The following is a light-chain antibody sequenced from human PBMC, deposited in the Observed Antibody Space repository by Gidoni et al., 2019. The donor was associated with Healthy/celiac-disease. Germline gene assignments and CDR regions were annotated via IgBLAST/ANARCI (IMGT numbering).Light chain of an antibody. CDR3: QQYYSTIT. CDR1: QSVLYSSNNKNY. CDR2: WAS. J-gene: IGKJ4*01. V-gene: IGKV4-1*01. Sequence: DIVMTQSPDSLAVSLGERATINCKSSQSVLYSSNNKNYLAWYQQKPGQPPKLLIYWASTRESGVPDRFSGSGSGTDFTLTISSLQAEDVAVYYCQQYYSTITFGGGTKVENK.